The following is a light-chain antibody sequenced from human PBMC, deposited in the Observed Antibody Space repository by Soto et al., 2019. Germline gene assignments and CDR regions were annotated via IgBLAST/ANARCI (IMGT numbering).Light chain of an antibody. CDR2: AAS. Sequence: DIQMTQSPTCLSASVGDRVTINCRASQSISSYLNWYQQRPGKIPNLLIYAASTLQAGVPSRFSGSGSGTDFTLPISSLHPEDVAAYYCQKYNSAPLTFGGGTKVEIK. J-gene: IGKJ4*01. CDR3: QKYNSAPLT. V-gene: IGKV1-27*01. CDR1: QSISSY.